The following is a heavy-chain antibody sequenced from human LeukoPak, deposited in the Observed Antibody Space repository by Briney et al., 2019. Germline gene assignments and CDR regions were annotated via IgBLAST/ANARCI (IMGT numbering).Heavy chain of an antibody. J-gene: IGHJ6*02. CDR1: GGSISSGDYY. D-gene: IGHD6-19*01. Sequence: SETLSLTCTVSGGSISSGDYYWSWIRQPPGKGLEWIGYIYYSGSTYYNPSLKSRVTISVDTSKNQFSLKLSSVTAADTAVYYCARAGSLRPTNSSGWFYYYGMDVWGQGTTVTVSS. CDR3: ARAGSLRPTNSSGWFYYYGMDV. CDR2: IYYSGST. V-gene: IGHV4-30-4*01.